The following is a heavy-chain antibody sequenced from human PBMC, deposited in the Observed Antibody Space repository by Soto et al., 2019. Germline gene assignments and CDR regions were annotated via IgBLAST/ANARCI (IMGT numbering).Heavy chain of an antibody. CDR2: IYHSGST. Sequence: QVQLQESGPGLVKPSGTLSLTCAVSGGSISSSNWWSWVRQPPGKGLEGIGEIYHSGSTNYNPSLNSRVTISVDKSQTLFSLKLSSVTAADTAVYYCARFMTTVTNLAFDIWGQGTMVTVSS. J-gene: IGHJ3*02. CDR3: ARFMTTVTNLAFDI. D-gene: IGHD4-17*01. CDR1: GGSISSSNW. V-gene: IGHV4-4*02.